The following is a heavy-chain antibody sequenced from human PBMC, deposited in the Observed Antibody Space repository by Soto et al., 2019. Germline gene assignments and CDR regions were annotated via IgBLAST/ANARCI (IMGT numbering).Heavy chain of an antibody. CDR2: INAGNGNT. Sequence: ASVKVSCKASGYTFSNYGIHWVRQAPGQRLEWMGLINAGNGNTKYSQKFQGRVTLTRDTSASTAYMELSSLRADDTAVYYCVKGEYYYDSSGYYPFDYWGQGTLVTVSS. J-gene: IGHJ4*02. CDR3: VKGEYYYDSSGYYPFDY. CDR1: GYTFSNYG. D-gene: IGHD3-22*01. V-gene: IGHV1-3*01.